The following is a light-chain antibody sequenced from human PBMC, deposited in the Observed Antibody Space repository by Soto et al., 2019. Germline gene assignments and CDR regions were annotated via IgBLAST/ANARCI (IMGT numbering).Light chain of an antibody. CDR1: KLGDKY. CDR2: QDR. V-gene: IGLV3-1*01. Sequence: SYELTQPPSVSVYPGQTASITCSGDKLGDKYASWYQQKPGQSPVMVIYQDRKRPSGIPERFSGSNSRNTATLTISGTQPMDEADYYCQAWDSSTVVFGGGTKLTVL. CDR3: QAWDSSTVV. J-gene: IGLJ2*01.